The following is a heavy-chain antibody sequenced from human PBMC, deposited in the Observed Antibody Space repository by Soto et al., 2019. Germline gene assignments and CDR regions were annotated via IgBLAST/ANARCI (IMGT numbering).Heavy chain of an antibody. CDR3: ARDTGYTFGSLNY. CDR1: GYTFTDYA. V-gene: IGHV1-3*01. D-gene: IGHD5-18*01. Sequence: HVELVQSGADVKNPGASVTISCKASGYTFTDYALHWVRQAPGHRLEWMGWMNAGVGNTLSSQKFQVRNTITRDTSASTAYMELNSLKSEDTAIYYCARDTGYTFGSLNYWGPGALVTVSS. J-gene: IGHJ4*02. CDR2: MNAGVGNT.